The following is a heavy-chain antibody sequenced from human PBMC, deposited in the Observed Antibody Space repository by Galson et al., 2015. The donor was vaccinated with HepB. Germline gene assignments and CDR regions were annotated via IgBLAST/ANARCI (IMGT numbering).Heavy chain of an antibody. Sequence: SLRLSCAASGFTFRSYGMNWVRQAPGKGLEWVSSIGDGVGHTYYADSVKGRFTISRDNSKNTLYLQMNSLRAEDTAVYYCTIVLQTYVDFDDWGQGALVTVS. CDR3: TIVLQTYVDFDD. J-gene: IGHJ4*02. V-gene: IGHV3-23*01. CDR2: IGDGVGHT. CDR1: GFTFRSYG. D-gene: IGHD3-16*01.